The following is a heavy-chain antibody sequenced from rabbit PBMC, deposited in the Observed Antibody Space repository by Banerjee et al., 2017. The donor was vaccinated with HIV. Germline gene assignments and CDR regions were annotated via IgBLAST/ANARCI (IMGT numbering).Heavy chain of an antibody. CDR2: IYAGEGST. D-gene: IGHD4-1*01. J-gene: IGHJ4*01. CDR3: ARISGWGGDL. CDR1: GFDFSNYY. Sequence: QLKETGGGLVQPGGSLTLSCKASGFDFSNYYMSWVRQAPGKGLEWIGAIYAGEGSTDYASWVNGRFTFSSDNAQNTVDLRIISLTAADTATYFCARISGWGGDLWGPGTLVTVS. V-gene: IGHV1S7*01.